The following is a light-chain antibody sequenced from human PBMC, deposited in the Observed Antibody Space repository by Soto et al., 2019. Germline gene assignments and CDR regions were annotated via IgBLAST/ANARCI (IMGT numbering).Light chain of an antibody. CDR2: AAS. CDR1: ECIGTC. CDR3: QRYDGYSDI. J-gene: IGKJ2*01. Sequence: DIQMTQSPSSLSASVGDRVTITCRASECIGTCFAWYQHRLGKVPKLLIYAASTLQPGVPARCNGSGSGTDFTLAISSLQPEYVANYYCQRYDGYSDIFGLGTKLEIE. V-gene: IGKV1-27*01.